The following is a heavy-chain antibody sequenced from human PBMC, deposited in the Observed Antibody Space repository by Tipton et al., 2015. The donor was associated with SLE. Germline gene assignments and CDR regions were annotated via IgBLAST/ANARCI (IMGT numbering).Heavy chain of an antibody. CDR3: ARLGDYGGEYYYGMDV. CDR1: GASISTSIDY. V-gene: IGHV4-39*01. Sequence: LRLSCTVSGASISTSIDYWGWIRQSPEKGLEWIGSVYHSGSTYYSPSLQSRASISVDTSENQFFLKMTSVTAADTAVYYCARLGDYGGEYYYGMDVWGQGTTVTVSS. D-gene: IGHD4-23*01. J-gene: IGHJ6*02. CDR2: VYHSGST.